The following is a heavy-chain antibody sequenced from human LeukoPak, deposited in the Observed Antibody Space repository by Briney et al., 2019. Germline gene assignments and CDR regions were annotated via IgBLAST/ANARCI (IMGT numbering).Heavy chain of an antibody. CDR3: ARDRRYSSGWYGLDY. V-gene: IGHV4-59*01. Sequence: SETLSLTCTVSGGSISSYYWSWIRQPPGKGLEWIGYIYYSGSTNYNPSLKSRVTISVDTSKNQFSLKLSSVTAADTAVYYRARDRRYSSGWYGLDYWGQGTLVTVSS. CDR1: GGSISSYY. D-gene: IGHD6-19*01. CDR2: IYYSGST. J-gene: IGHJ4*02.